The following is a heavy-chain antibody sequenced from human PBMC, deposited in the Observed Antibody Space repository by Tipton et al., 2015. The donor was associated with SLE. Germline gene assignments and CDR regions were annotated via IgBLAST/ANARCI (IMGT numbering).Heavy chain of an antibody. Sequence: TLSLTCTVSGGSISSSSYYWGWIRQPPGKGLEWIGSIYYSGSTYYNPSLKSRVTISVDTSKNQFSLKLSSVTAADTAVYYCAKVAVAGRDYWGQGTLVTVSS. CDR1: GGSISSSSYY. CDR3: AKVAVAGRDY. CDR2: IYYSGST. V-gene: IGHV4-39*07. D-gene: IGHD6-19*01. J-gene: IGHJ4*02.